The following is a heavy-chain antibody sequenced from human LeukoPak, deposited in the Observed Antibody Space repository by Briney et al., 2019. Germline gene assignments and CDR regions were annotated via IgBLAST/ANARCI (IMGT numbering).Heavy chain of an antibody. V-gene: IGHV4-59*01. Sequence: SGTLSLTCTVSGGSISTYYWSWIRQPPGEGLEWIGYIYYSGSTNYNPSFKSRVTISVDTSKNQFSLKLSSVTAADTAVYYCARNGGSYSFDYWGQGTPVTVSS. CDR3: ARNGGSYSFDY. D-gene: IGHD1-26*01. J-gene: IGHJ4*02. CDR1: GGSISTYY. CDR2: IYYSGST.